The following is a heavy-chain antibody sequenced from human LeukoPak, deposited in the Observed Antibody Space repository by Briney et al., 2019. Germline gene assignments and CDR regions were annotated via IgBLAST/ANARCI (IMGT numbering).Heavy chain of an antibody. D-gene: IGHD3-10*01. J-gene: IGHJ6*03. V-gene: IGHV3-23*01. CDR3: AKDRDYYGSGRYYMDV. CDR2: IFPSGGEI. Sequence: GGSLGLSCAASGFTFSTFAMIWVRQPPGKGLEWVSSIFPSGGEIHYADSVRGRFTISRDNSKNTLYLQMNSLRAEDTAVYYCAKDRDYYGSGRYYMDVWGKGTTVTISS. CDR1: GFTFSTFA.